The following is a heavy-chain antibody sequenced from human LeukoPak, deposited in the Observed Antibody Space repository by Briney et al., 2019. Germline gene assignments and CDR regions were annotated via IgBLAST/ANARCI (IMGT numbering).Heavy chain of an antibody. V-gene: IGHV3-7*01. Sequence: GGSLRLSCAASGFTFSSYWMSWVRQAPGKGLEGVANIKQDGSEKYYVDSVKGRFTISRDNAKNSLYPQMNSLRAEDTAVYYCARDRSIAAAVDYWGQGTLVTVSS. J-gene: IGHJ4*02. CDR3: ARDRSIAAAVDY. D-gene: IGHD6-13*01. CDR2: IKQDGSEK. CDR1: GFTFSSYW.